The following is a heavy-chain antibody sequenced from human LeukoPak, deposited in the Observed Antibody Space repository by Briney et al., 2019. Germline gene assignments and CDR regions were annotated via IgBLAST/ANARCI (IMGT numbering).Heavy chain of an antibody. CDR1: GFISSSYW. CDR2: INTDGFST. CDR3: ARSRTYGDYGRGLDY. V-gene: IGHV3-74*01. Sequence: GGSLRLSCAASGFISSSYWMHWVRQPPGKWLVYIACINTDGFSTSYADSVKGRFTISRDNAKNTLYLQMNSLRDEDTAVYYCARSRTYGDYGRGLDYWGQGTLVTVSS. D-gene: IGHD4-17*01. J-gene: IGHJ4*02.